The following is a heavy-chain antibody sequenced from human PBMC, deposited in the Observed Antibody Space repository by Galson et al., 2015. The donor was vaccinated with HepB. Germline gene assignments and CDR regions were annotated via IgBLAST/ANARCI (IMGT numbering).Heavy chain of an antibody. V-gene: IGHV1-69*04. CDR1: GGTFSSDA. CDR3: ARDYYGRQRVSWVSLYYQGMDV. J-gene: IGHJ6*02. Sequence: SVKVSCKASGGTFSSDAISWVRQAPGQGLVWMGRLIPIIGIPNYAQKFQDRVTVNADKYTRRIYMKLDSLRSDDTAVYYCARDYYGRQRVSWVSLYYQGMDVWGQGTTVTVSS. CDR2: LIPIIGIP. D-gene: IGHD3-10*01.